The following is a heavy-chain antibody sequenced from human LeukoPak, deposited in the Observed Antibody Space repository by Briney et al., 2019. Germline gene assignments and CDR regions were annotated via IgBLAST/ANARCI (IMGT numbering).Heavy chain of an antibody. CDR1: GGTFSNYG. Sequence: ASVRVSCKPSGGTFSNYGFSWVRQAPGQGLEWMGGIFPILGIPNYAQTFQGRVTITADKSTNTAYMELSSLRSDDTAMYYCARDFTDDAFDIWGQGTMVTVS. D-gene: IGHD3-16*01. CDR3: ARDFTDDAFDI. J-gene: IGHJ3*02. CDR2: IFPILGIP. V-gene: IGHV1-69*10.